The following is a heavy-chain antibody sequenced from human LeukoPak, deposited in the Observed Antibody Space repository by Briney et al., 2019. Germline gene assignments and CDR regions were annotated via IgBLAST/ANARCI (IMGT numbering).Heavy chain of an antibody. CDR3: ARTSVNSLWDDAFDI. D-gene: IGHD4-17*01. Sequence: GGSLRLSCEAAEFIFSKYWMSWVRQAPEKGLEWVARINQDGTEKYSVDSVKGRFTISRDNAKNSLYLQINNVKAEDTAVYYCARTSVNSLWDDAFDIWGQGTMVTVSS. CDR1: EFIFSKYW. J-gene: IGHJ3*02. CDR2: INQDGTEK. V-gene: IGHV3-7*05.